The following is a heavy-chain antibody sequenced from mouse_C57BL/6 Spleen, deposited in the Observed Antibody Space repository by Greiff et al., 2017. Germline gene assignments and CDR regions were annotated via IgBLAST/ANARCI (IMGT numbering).Heavy chain of an antibody. J-gene: IGHJ3*01. Sequence: VQLQQSGPELVKPGASVKLSCKASGYTFTSYDINWVKQRPGQGLEWIGWIYPRDGSTKYNEKFKGKATLTVDTSSSTAYMELHSLTSEDSAVYFCARSYDYDLAWFAYWGQGTLVTVSA. CDR2: IYPRDGST. D-gene: IGHD2-4*01. V-gene: IGHV1-85*01. CDR3: ARSYDYDLAWFAY. CDR1: GYTFTSYD.